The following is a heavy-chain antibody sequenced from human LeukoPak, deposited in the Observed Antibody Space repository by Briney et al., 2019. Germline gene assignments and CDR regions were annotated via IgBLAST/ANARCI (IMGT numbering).Heavy chain of an antibody. J-gene: IGHJ4*02. V-gene: IGHV4-39*01. Sequence: WVRQPPGKGLEWIGSIYYSGSTYYNPSLKSRVTISVDTSKNQFSLKLSSVTAADTAVYYCARRITMIAGVDYWGQGTLVTVSS. D-gene: IGHD3-22*01. CDR3: ARRITMIAGVDY. CDR2: IYYSGST.